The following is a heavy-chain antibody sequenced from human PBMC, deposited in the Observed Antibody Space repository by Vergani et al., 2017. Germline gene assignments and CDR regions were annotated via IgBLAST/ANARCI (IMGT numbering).Heavy chain of an antibody. J-gene: IGHJ6*03. CDR1: GYTFTSYG. Sequence: QVQLVQSGAEVKKPGASVKVSCKASGYTFTSYGISWVRQAPGQGLEWMGWISAYNGNKNYAQKLQGRVTMTTDTSTSTAYMELRSLRSDDTAVYYCASGIFTAGTAIYYYYYMDVWGKGTTVTVSS. D-gene: IGHD1-14*01. CDR2: ISAYNGNK. V-gene: IGHV1-18*01. CDR3: ASGIFTAGTAIYYYYYMDV.